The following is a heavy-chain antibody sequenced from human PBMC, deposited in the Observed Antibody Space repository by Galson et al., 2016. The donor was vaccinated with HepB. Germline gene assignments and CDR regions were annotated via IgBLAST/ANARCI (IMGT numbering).Heavy chain of an antibody. CDR3: AKEATSDGYNYDYFDY. V-gene: IGHV3-30*18. Sequence: SLRLSCAASGFTFSSYGMHWVRQAPGKGLEWVAVISYDGSNKYYADSVKGRFTISRDNSRNSLSLRMHSLRAEDTAVYYCAKEATSDGYNYDYFDYWGQGTLVTVSS. CDR1: GFTFSSYG. D-gene: IGHD5-24*01. CDR2: ISYDGSNK. J-gene: IGHJ4*02.